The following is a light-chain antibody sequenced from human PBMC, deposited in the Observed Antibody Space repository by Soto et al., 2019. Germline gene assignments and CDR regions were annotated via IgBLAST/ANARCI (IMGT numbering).Light chain of an antibody. CDR3: QQYYSYPRT. CDR2: AAS. V-gene: IGKV1-8*01. CDR1: HGISSY. Sequence: IRMTQSPSSLSASPGDRVAITCRASHGISSYLAWYQQKPGKAPKLLIYAASTLQSGVPSRFSGSGSGTDFTLTISCLQSEDFATYYCQQYYSYPRTFGQGTKVEIK. J-gene: IGKJ1*01.